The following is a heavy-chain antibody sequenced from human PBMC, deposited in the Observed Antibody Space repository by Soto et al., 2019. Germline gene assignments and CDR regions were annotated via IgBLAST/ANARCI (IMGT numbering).Heavy chain of an antibody. D-gene: IGHD2-2*01. Sequence: GASVKVSCKASGYTFTSYGISWVRQAPGQGLEWMGWISAYNGNTNYAQKLQGRVTMTTDTSTSTAYMELRSLRSDDTAVYYCARDQLDVGVVVVPAATQSDAFDIWGQGTMVTVSS. CDR2: ISAYNGNT. V-gene: IGHV1-18*01. J-gene: IGHJ3*02. CDR1: GYTFTSYG. CDR3: ARDQLDVGVVVVPAATQSDAFDI.